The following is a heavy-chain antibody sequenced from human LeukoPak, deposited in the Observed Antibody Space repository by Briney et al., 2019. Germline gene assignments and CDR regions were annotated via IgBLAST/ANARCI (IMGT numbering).Heavy chain of an antibody. V-gene: IGHV3-69-1*01. Sequence: GGSLRLSCTASGFTFSDYNMNWVRQAPGKGLEWISSIKGRFTISRDNAQNSLFLQMNSLRTEDTAVYYCARGRTGTFDYWGQGNLVTVSS. D-gene: IGHD1/OR15-1a*01. CDR3: ARGRTGTFDY. J-gene: IGHJ4*02. CDR2: I. CDR1: GFTFSDYN.